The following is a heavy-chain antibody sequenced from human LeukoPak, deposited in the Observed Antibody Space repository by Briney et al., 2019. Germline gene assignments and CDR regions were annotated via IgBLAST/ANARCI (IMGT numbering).Heavy chain of an antibody. V-gene: IGHV4-4*09. J-gene: IGHJ4*02. CDR1: GVSISRFY. D-gene: IGHD1-1*01. CDR2: IYSGVPT. Sequence: PSETLSLTCTTSGVSISRFYWSWVRQPPGKGLEWIGNIYSGVPTYFNPSLKSRVIISVDTSKNQFSLNLTSVTAADTAMYYFGQTTGWPGFDYWGQGILVTVSS. CDR3: GQTTGWPGFDY.